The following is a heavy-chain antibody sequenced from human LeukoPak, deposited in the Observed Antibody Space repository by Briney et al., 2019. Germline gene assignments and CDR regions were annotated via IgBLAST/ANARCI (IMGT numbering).Heavy chain of an antibody. V-gene: IGHV1-46*01. CDR1: GYTFTSFY. CDR2: INPSSGST. D-gene: IGHD5-24*01. Sequence: SSVNVSCKASGYTFTSFYMHWVRQAPGQGLEWMGIINPSSGSTTYAQKFQGRVTMTRDTSTSTLYMELSSLTSEDTAVYYCARDSEMATIKYYFDYWGQGALVTVSS. CDR3: ARDSEMATIKYYFDY. J-gene: IGHJ4*02.